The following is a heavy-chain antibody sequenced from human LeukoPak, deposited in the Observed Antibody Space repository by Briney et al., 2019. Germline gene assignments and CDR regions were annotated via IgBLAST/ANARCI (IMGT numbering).Heavy chain of an antibody. CDR1: GGTFSSYA. V-gene: IGHV1-69*06. J-gene: IGHJ6*03. CDR3: ASRGYCSGGSCYPVYYYYMDV. D-gene: IGHD2-15*01. CDR2: IIPIFGTA. Sequence: GASVKVSCKASGGTFSSYAISWVRQAPGQGLEWMGGIIPIFGTANYAQKFQGRVTITADKSTSTAYMELSSLRSEDTAVYYCASRGYCSGGSCYPVYYYYMDVWGKGTTVTVSS.